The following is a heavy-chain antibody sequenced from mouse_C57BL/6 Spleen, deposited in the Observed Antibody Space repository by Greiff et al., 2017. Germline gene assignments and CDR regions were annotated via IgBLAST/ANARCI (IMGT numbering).Heavy chain of an antibody. D-gene: IGHD4-1*01. CDR1: GFTFSDFY. CDR2: SRNKANDYTT. J-gene: IGHJ1*01. Sequence: EVQGVESGGGLVQPGGSLRLSCATSGFTFSDFYMEWVRQPPGKRLEWIAASRNKANDYTTEYSASVKGRFIVSRDTSQSLLYLQMNALRAEDTAIDYCARDNWDWYFDVWGAGTTVTVSS. CDR3: ARDNWDWYFDV. V-gene: IGHV7-1*02.